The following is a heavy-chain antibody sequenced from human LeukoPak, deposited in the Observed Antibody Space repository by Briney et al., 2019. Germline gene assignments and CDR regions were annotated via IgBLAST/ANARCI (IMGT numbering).Heavy chain of an antibody. J-gene: IGHJ3*02. D-gene: IGHD6-19*01. CDR1: GGSFSGYY. V-gene: IGHV4-34*01. CDR2: INHSGST. Sequence: PSETLSLTCAVYGGSFSGYYWSWLRQPPGKGLEWIGEINHSGSTNYNPSLKTRVTISVDTSKNQFSLKLSSVTAADTAVYYCARAQIAVPHAFDIWGQGTMVTVSS. CDR3: ARAQIAVPHAFDI.